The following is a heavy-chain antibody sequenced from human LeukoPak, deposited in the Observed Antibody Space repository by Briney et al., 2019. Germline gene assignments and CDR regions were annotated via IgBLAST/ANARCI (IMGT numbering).Heavy chain of an antibody. CDR1: GGTFSSYA. CDR3: VRGERWAYCGGDCYSPPYFDY. CDR2: IIPIFGTA. Sequence: SVKVSCKASGGTFSSYAISWVRQAPGQGLEWMGGIIPIFGTANYAQKFQGRVTITVDESTSTAYMELSSLRSEDTAVYYCVRGERWAYCGGDCYSPPYFDYWGQGTLVTVSS. V-gene: IGHV1-69*13. J-gene: IGHJ4*02. D-gene: IGHD2-21*02.